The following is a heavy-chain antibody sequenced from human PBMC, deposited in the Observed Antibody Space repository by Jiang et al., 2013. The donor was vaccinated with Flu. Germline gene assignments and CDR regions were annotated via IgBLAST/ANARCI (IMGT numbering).Heavy chain of an antibody. V-gene: IGHV1-46*01. J-gene: IGHJ4*02. CDR3: ARGNRADSSGYYYFDY. D-gene: IGHD3-22*01. Sequence: GRVTMTRDTSTSTVYMELSSLRSEDTAVYYCARGNRADSSGYYYFDYWGQGTLVTVSS.